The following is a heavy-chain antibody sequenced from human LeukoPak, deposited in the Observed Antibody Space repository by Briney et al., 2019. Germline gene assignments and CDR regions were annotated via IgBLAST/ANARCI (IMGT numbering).Heavy chain of an antibody. CDR2: ISYDGSNN. D-gene: IGHD4-17*01. V-gene: IGHV3-30*04. Sequence: PGRSLRLSCAASGFTFRSYVMHWVRQPPGKGQGWAAVISYDGSNNYYADSVKGRFTISRDNSKNTLYLQMNSLRSEDSALYHCARGATGDGDLESWGEGTLVTVSP. J-gene: IGHJ5*02. CDR3: ARGATGDGDLES. CDR1: GFTFRSYV.